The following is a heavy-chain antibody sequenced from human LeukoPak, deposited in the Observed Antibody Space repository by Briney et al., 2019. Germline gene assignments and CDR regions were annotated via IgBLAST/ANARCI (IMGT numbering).Heavy chain of an antibody. V-gene: IGHV3-7*01. Sequence: GGSLRLSCAASGFTFSHYWMTWVRQAPGKGLEWVAQINQDGSEEYYMDSVKARFTISRDNAKNSVFLQMNSLRAEDTAVYYCAKDRLGLRYYFDYWGQGTLVTVSS. J-gene: IGHJ4*02. D-gene: IGHD3-22*01. CDR1: GFTFSHYW. CDR2: INQDGSEE. CDR3: AKDRLGLRYYFDY.